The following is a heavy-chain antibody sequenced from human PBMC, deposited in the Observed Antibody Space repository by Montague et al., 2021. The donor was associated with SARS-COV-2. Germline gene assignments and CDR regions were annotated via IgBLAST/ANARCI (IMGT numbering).Heavy chain of an antibody. D-gene: IGHD3-3*01. CDR1: GGSISSSYY. J-gene: IGHJ2*01. V-gene: IGHV4-39*01. Sequence: SETLSLTCIVSGGSISSSYYCCWILQPPGKGLVWIGGIYYSGSTYYNPSLKSRVTISVDTSKNQYSLKLSSVTAADTAVYYCARLDRDITIFGVFRGYFDLWGRGPLVDVSS. CDR3: ARLDRDITIFGVFRGYFDL. CDR2: IYYSGST.